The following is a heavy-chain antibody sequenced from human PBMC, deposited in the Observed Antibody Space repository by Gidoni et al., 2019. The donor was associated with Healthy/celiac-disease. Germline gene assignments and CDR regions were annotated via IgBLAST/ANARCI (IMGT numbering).Heavy chain of an antibody. V-gene: IGHV3-15*01. D-gene: IGHD2-2*01. CDR2: IKSKTDGGTT. J-gene: IGHJ4*02. CDR1: GFTFSNAW. CDR3: TTCATPVVVVPADS. Sequence: EVQLVESGGGLVKPGGSLRLSCAASGFTFSNAWMSWVRQAPGKGLEWVGRIKSKTDGGTTDYAAPVKGRFTISRDDSKNTLYLQMNSLKTEDTAVYYCTTCATPVVVVPADSWGQGTLVTVSS.